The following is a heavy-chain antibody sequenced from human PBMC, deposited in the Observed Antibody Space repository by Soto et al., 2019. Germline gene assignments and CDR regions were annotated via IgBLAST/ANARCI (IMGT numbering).Heavy chain of an antibody. Sequence: EVQLVESGGGLVKPGGSLRLSCAASGFTFSSYSMNWVRQAPGKGLEWVSSISSSSSYIYYADSVKGRFTISRDNAKNSLYLQMNSLRAEDTAVYYCARVRLRDNWNDGGAFDIWGQGTMVTVSS. CDR3: ARVRLRDNWNDGGAFDI. D-gene: IGHD1-20*01. CDR1: GFTFSSYS. V-gene: IGHV3-21*01. CDR2: ISSSSSYI. J-gene: IGHJ3*02.